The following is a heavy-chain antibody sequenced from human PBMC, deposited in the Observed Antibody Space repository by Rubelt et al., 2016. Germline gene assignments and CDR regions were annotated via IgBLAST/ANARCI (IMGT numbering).Heavy chain of an antibody. D-gene: IGHD3/OR15-3a*01. Sequence: QVQLQQWGAGLLKPSETLSLSCAVYGGSFSGYYWSWIRQPPGKGLEWIGEIYYSGSTNYNPSLKSRVPISVDMSKNHFSLILCPVTAADTAVYYCARGGLWFDSWGQGTLVSVSS. CDR3: ARGGLWFDS. J-gene: IGHJ5*01. CDR1: GGSFSGYY. V-gene: IGHV4-34*01. CDR2: IYYSGST.